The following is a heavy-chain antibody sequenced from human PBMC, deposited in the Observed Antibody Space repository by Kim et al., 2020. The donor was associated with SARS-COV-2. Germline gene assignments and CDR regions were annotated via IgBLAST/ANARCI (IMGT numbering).Heavy chain of an antibody. D-gene: IGHD3-10*02. J-gene: IGHJ4*02. CDR3: AGSVFGDNY. Sequence: GSVSSYVDAAKDRFTISRGDAKNSLYLQMNSLRVEDAAVYYCAGSVFGDNYWGQGTLVTVSS. V-gene: IGHV3-7*01. CDR2: GSVS.